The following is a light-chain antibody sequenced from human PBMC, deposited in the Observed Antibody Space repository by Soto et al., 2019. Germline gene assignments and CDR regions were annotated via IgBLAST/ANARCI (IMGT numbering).Light chain of an antibody. CDR2: EVS. CDR1: SSDVGVYNY. CDR3: SSYTDSSTHYV. V-gene: IGLV2-14*01. J-gene: IGLJ1*01. Sequence: QSALTQPASVSGSPGQSITISCTGTSSDVGVYNYVSWYQQHPGKAPKLMIFEVSNRPSGVSNRFSGSKSGNTASLTISGLQAEDEADYYCSSYTDSSTHYVFGTGTQLTVL.